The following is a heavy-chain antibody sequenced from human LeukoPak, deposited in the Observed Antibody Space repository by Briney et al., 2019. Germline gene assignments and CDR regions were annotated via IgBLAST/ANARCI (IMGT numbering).Heavy chain of an antibody. CDR2: INHSGST. CDR1: GGSFSGYY. J-gene: IGHJ5*02. Sequence: SGTLSLTCAVYGGSFSGYYWTWIRQPPGKGLEWIGEINHSGSTNYNPSLKSRVTISVDTSKNQFSLKLSSVTAADTAVYYCARAGELLRWFDLWGQGTLVTVSA. D-gene: IGHD2-15*01. CDR3: ARAGELLRWFDL. V-gene: IGHV4-34*01.